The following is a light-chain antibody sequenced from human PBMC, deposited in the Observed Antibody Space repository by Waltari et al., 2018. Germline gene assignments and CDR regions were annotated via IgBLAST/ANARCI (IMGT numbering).Light chain of an antibody. CDR3: QHYDNLIGT. CDR2: DAS. V-gene: IGKV1-33*01. Sequence: QMIQSPSSLSASVGDKVTITCRATQDIKNHLNWYQQKPGKAPTLLIYDASTLEIGVPSRFSGSGSGTDFAFIISSLQPEDIATYYCQHYDNLIGTFGPGTKVEIK. CDR1: QDIKNH. J-gene: IGKJ3*01.